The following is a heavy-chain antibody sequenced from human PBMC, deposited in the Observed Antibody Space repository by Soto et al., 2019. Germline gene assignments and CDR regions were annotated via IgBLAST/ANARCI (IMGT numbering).Heavy chain of an antibody. V-gene: IGHV1-18*01. CDR2: ISAYNGNT. CDR1: GYTFTSYG. CDR3: ARDLGIAAAGPEYFQH. D-gene: IGHD6-13*01. Sequence: ASVKVSCKASGYTFTSYGIIWVRQAPGQGLEWMGWISAYNGNTNYAQKLQGRVTMTTDTSTSTAYMELRSLRSDDTAVYYCARDLGIAAAGPEYFQHWGQGTLVTVSS. J-gene: IGHJ1*01.